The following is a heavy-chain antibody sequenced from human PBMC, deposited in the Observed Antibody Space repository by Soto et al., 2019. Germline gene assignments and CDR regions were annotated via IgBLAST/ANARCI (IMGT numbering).Heavy chain of an antibody. D-gene: IGHD1-7*01. CDR3: AKNQERELPRVIDF. CDR2: MSGSSSTT. V-gene: IGHV3-23*01. CDR1: GFTFSSYA. Sequence: GGSLRLSCAASGFTFSSYAMSWVRQAPGGGLEWVSSMSGSSSTTYYADSVKGRFTISRDRSKNTLYLQMSSLRAEDTALYYCAKNQERELPRVIDFWGQGTLVTVSS. J-gene: IGHJ4*02.